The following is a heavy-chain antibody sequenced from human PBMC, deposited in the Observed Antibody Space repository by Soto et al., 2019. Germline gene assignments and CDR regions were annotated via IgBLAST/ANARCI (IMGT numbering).Heavy chain of an antibody. V-gene: IGHV4-59*01. CDR3: ARVMASRGNYYGMDV. J-gene: IGHJ6*02. Sequence: SLTCAVSGVSINDYYWSWIRQPPGKGLEWVGYIHYSGSTNYNTSLKSRVTISLDTSENQFSLKLSSVTAADTAVYYCARVMASRGNYYGMDVWGQGTTVTVSS. D-gene: IGHD3-10*01. CDR2: IHYSGST. CDR1: GVSINDYY.